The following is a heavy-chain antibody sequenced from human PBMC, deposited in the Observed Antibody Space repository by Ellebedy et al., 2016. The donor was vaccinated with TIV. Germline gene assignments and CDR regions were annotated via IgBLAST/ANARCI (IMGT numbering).Heavy chain of an antibody. V-gene: IGHV3-7*01. CDR2: IKQDGSEK. J-gene: IGHJ6*02. CDR3: ARAGDGDYAIYYYGMDV. CDR1: GFTFSSYW. Sequence: GESLKISXAASGFTFSSYWMSWVRQAPGKGLEWVANIKQDGSEKYYVDSVKGRFTISRDNAKNSLYLQMNSLRAEDTAVYYCARAGDGDYAIYYYGMDVWGQGTTVTVSS. D-gene: IGHD4-17*01.